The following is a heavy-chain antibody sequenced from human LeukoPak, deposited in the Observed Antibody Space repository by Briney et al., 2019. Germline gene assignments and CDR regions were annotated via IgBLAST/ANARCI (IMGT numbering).Heavy chain of an antibody. V-gene: IGHV3-23*01. D-gene: IGHD3-22*01. J-gene: IGHJ4*02. Sequence: GGSLRLSCAASGFTFSSYAMSWVRQAPGKGLEWVSAISGSGGSTYYADSVKGRFTISRDNSKNTLYLQMNSLRAEDTAVYYCAREATDYYDSSGSGWDYWGQGTLVTVSS. CDR3: AREATDYYDSSGSGWDY. CDR2: ISGSGGST. CDR1: GFTFSSYA.